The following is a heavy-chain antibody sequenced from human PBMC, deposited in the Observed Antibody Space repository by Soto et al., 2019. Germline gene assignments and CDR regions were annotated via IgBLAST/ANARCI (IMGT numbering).Heavy chain of an antibody. J-gene: IGHJ6*02. Sequence: SVKVSCKASGGIFNNYAISWVRQAPGQGLEWMGGIIPMFGTLNYAQKFQGRVTIAADESTSTAYMEFTSLRSEDTAVYYCARGPRTGNYGMDVWGQGTTVTVSS. V-gene: IGHV1-69*13. CDR2: IIPMFGTL. CDR1: GGIFNNYA. CDR3: ARGPRTGNYGMDV.